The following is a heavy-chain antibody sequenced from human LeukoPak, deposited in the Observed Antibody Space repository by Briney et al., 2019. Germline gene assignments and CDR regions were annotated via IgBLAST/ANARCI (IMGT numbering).Heavy chain of an antibody. CDR3: ARAGISGSHRGFDY. D-gene: IGHD1-26*01. CDR2: ISSSSSYI. V-gene: IGHV3-21*01. Sequence: GGSLRLSCAASGFTFSSYSMNWVRQAPGKGLEWVSSISSSSSYIYYADSVKGRFTISGDNAKNSLYLQMNSLRAEDTAVYYCARAGISGSHRGFDYWGQGTLVTVSS. J-gene: IGHJ4*02. CDR1: GFTFSSYS.